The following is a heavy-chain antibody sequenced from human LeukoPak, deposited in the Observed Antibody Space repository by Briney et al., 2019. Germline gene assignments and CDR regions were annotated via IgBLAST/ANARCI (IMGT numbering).Heavy chain of an antibody. D-gene: IGHD4-17*01. V-gene: IGHV7-4-1*02. J-gene: IGHJ5*02. CDR2: INTNTGNP. CDR1: GYTFTSYA. CDR3: ARDTDVYGDYILPNWFDP. Sequence: ASVKVSCKASGYTFTSYAMNWVRQAPGQGLEWMGWINTNTGNPTYAQGFTGRFVFSLDTSVSTAYLQISSLKAEDTAVYYCARDTDVYGDYILPNWFDPWGQGTLVTVSS.